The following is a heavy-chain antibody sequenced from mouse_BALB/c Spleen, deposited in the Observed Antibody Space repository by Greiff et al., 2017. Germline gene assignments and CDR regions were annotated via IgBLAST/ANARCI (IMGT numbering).Heavy chain of an antibody. CDR3: ARGGYYGGYYAMDY. J-gene: IGHJ4*01. D-gene: IGHD1-1*01. Sequence: VMLVESGAELVRPGSSVKISCKASGYAFSSYWMNWVKQRPGQGLEWIGQIYPGDGDTNYNGKFKGKATLTADKSSSTAYMQLSSLTSEDSAVYFCARGGYYGGYYAMDYWGQGTSVTVSS. CDR2: IYPGDGDT. CDR1: GYAFSSYW. V-gene: IGHV1-80*01.